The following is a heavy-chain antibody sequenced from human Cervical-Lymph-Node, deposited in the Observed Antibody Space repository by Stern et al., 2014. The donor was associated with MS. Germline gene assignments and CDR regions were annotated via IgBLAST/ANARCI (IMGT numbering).Heavy chain of an antibody. J-gene: IGHJ3*02. Sequence: QVQLQESGPGLVKSSQTLSLTCSVSGGSINSGDCYWSWVRQLPGKGLEWIGHIYYNGEYTFYNPSLKSRVSMSIDTSKSQFSLQLSSVTAADTAVYFCARDRGRDASDIWGQGTMVTVSS. CDR3: ARDRGRDASDI. D-gene: IGHD3-16*01. CDR1: GGSINSGDCY. V-gene: IGHV4-30-4*01. CDR2: IYYNGEYT.